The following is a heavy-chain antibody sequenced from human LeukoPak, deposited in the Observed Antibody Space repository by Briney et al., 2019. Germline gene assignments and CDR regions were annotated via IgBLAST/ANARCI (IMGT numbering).Heavy chain of an antibody. V-gene: IGHV3-21*04. CDR1: GFTVSDYS. Sequence: PGGSLRLSCAASGFTVSDYSMNWVRQAPGKGLEWVSSFSGSSSGTYIYYADSVKGQFTISRDNAKNSLYLQMNGLISVDTAFYYCARRAESEGPYFDYWGQGTLVTVSS. CDR3: ARRAESEGPYFDY. CDR2: FSGSSSGTYI. J-gene: IGHJ4*02.